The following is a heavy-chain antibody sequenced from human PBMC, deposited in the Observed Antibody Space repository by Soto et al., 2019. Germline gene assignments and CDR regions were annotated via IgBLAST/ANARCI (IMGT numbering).Heavy chain of an antibody. CDR1: GGSFSGYY. CDR2: INHSGST. V-gene: IGHV4-34*01. Sequence: SEPLSLTCAVYGGSFSGYYWSWIRQPPGKGLEWIGEINHSGSTNYNPSLKSRVTISVDTSKNQFSLKLSSVTAADTAVYYCARGTPHVLRFLEWLSYFDYWGQGTLVTVSS. CDR3: ARGTPHVLRFLEWLSYFDY. D-gene: IGHD3-3*01. J-gene: IGHJ4*02.